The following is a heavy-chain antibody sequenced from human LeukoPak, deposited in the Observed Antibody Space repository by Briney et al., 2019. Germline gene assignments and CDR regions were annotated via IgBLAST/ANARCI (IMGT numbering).Heavy chain of an antibody. J-gene: IGHJ5*02. D-gene: IGHD6-13*01. CDR3: ARDQQGDSSSWYWGNNWFDP. CDR2: IIPILGIA. CDR1: GGTFSSYT. Sequence: SVKVSCKASGGTFSSYTISWVRRAPGQGLEWMGRIIPILGIANYAQKFQGRVTITADKSTSTAYMELSSLRSEDTAVYYCARDQQGDSSSWYWGNNWFDPWGQGTLVTVSS. V-gene: IGHV1-69*04.